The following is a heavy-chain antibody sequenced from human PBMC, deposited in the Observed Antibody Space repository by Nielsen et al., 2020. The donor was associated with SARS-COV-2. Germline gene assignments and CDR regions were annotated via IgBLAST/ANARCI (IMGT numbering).Heavy chain of an antibody. CDR3: ARDNWGRMDV. V-gene: IGHV3-66*01. Sequence: GESLKISCAATGFTVSSNYMSWVRQAAGKGLEWVSVIYTDGSASYADSMKGRFTVSRGNSKNTVYLQMNSLRAEDTAVYYCARDNWGRMDVWGQGTTVTVSS. J-gene: IGHJ6*02. D-gene: IGHD7-27*01. CDR2: IYTDGSA. CDR1: GFTVSSNY.